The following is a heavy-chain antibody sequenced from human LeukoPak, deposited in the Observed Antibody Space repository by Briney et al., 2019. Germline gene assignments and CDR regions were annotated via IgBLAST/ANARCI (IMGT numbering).Heavy chain of an antibody. D-gene: IGHD3-22*01. CDR1: GGSFSDYY. CDR2: MSPSGSS. J-gene: IGHJ6*03. V-gene: IGHV4-34*01. CDR3: ARGRQDVNMILVVMAGVSYYLDV. Sequence: SETLSHTCAVYGGSFSDYYWTWIRQTPGKGLEWIGEMSPSGSSNYNPSLKSRVTISVDTSKNQFSLKLRSVTAADTAVYYCARGRQDVNMILVVMAGVSYYLDVWSKGTTVTVS.